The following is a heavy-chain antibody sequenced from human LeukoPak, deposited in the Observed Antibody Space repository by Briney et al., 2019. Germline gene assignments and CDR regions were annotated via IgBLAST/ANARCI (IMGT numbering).Heavy chain of an antibody. CDR1: GFTFSSYA. CDR2: ISGSGGST. V-gene: IGHV3-23*01. J-gene: IGHJ4*02. Sequence: GSLRLSCAASGFTFSSYAMSWVRQAPGKGLEWVSAISGSGGSTYYADSVKGRFTISRDNSKNTLYLQMNSLRAEDTAVYYCAKGEYSSGWYFGTYYFDYWGQGTLVTVSS. CDR3: AKGEYSSGWYFGTYYFDY. D-gene: IGHD6-19*01.